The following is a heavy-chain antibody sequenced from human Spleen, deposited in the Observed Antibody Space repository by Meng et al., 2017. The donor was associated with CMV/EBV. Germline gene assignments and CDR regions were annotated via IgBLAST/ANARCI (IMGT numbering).Heavy chain of an antibody. CDR2: INHSGST. J-gene: IGHJ4*02. D-gene: IGHD2-2*01. CDR1: SSSGYY. V-gene: IGHV4-34*01. CDR3: AITDIVVVPAAEPYGGGY. Sequence: SSSGYYWGWIRQPPGNVLEWIGEINHSGSTNYNPSLKSRVTISVDTSKNQFSLKLSSVTAADTAVYYCAITDIVVVPAAEPYGGGYWGQGTLVTVSS.